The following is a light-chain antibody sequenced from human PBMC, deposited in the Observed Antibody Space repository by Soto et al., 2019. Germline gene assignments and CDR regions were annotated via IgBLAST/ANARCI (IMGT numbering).Light chain of an antibody. CDR3: SSYTSSSTVV. Sequence: QSVLTQPAPVSGSPGQSITISCTGTSSDVGGYNYVSWYQQHPGKAPKLMIYEVSNRPSGVSNRFSGSKSGNTASLTISGLQAEDEADYYCSSYTSSSTVVFGGGTQLTVL. J-gene: IGLJ2*01. V-gene: IGLV2-14*01. CDR1: SSDVGGYNY. CDR2: EVS.